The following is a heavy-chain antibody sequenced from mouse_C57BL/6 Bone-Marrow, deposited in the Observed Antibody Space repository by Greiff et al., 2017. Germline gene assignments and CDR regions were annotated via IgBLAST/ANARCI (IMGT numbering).Heavy chain of an antibody. J-gene: IGHJ1*03. CDR1: GYSITSGYY. CDR3: ARSYYDWYFDV. CDR2: ISYDGSN. V-gene: IGHV3-6*01. Sequence: EVQRVESGPGLVKPSQSLSLTCSVTGYSITSGYYWNWIRQFPGNKLEWMGYISYDGSNNYNPSLKNRISITRDTSKNQFFLKLNSVTAEDTATYYCARSYYDWYFDVWGTGTTVTVSS. D-gene: IGHD1-1*01.